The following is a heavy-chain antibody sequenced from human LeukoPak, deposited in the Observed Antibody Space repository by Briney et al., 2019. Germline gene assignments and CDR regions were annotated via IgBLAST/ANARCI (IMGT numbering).Heavy chain of an antibody. V-gene: IGHV3-23*01. D-gene: IGHD6-19*01. CDR2: ISGSGSTT. Sequence: AGALRLSCAASGFTLVNYAMSWVRQAPGKGLEWVSAISGSGSTTDYADSVKGRFTISRDNSKNTLYLQMNSLRAEDTAIYYCASPEYSSGSYHPYYDYWGQGTLVTVSS. CDR3: ASPEYSSGSYHPYYDY. CDR1: GFTLVNYA. J-gene: IGHJ4*02.